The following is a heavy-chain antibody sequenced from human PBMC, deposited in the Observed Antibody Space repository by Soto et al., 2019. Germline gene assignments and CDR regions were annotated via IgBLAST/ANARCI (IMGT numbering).Heavy chain of an antibody. J-gene: IGHJ4*02. Sequence: GGSLRLSCAASGFTFNTFGMHWFRQAPGKGLEWVAVISYDGSDKYYSDSVRGRFTISRDNSMNTLYLQMNSLRTEDTAVYYCAKSPNFYCSSYHCYKYYFDYWGQGT. D-gene: IGHD2-2*01. CDR2: ISYDGSDK. V-gene: IGHV3-30*18. CDR3: AKSPNFYCSSYHCYKYYFDY. CDR1: GFTFNTFG.